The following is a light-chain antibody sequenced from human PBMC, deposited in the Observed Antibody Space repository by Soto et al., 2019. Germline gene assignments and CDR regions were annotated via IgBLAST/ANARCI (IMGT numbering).Light chain of an antibody. CDR2: GAS. CDR3: QQYDNWPLT. CDR1: QSVNSN. V-gene: IGKV3-15*01. J-gene: IGKJ4*02. Sequence: EMVMTQSPATLSVSPGERATLSCRASQSVNSNLAWYQQKPGQAPRLLIYGASTRATGIPARFSGSGSGTEFPLTISSLQSGDFSLYYCQQYDNWPLTFGGGTKVEIK.